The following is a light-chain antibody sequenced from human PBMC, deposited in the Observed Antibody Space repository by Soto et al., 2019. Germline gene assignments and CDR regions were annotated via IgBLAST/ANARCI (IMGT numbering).Light chain of an antibody. CDR1: QSVLYGSKNKNY. Sequence: DIVMTQSPDSLAVSLGERATINCKSSQSVLYGSKNKNYLAWYQQKPGQPPKLLIYWASARESGVPDRFSGSGSATDLTLTINSLQAEDVAVYYCQQYYSTPRTFGQGTKVEMK. J-gene: IGKJ1*01. CDR2: WAS. V-gene: IGKV4-1*01. CDR3: QQYYSTPRT.